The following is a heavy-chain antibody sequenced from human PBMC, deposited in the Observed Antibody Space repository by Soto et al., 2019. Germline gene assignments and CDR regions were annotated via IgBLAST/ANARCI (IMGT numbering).Heavy chain of an antibody. V-gene: IGHV3-33*01. CDR3: ARDRYGANSPFDY. J-gene: IGHJ4*02. D-gene: IGHD4-17*01. CDR1: GFTFSNYG. Sequence: QVQLVESGGGVVQPGRCLRLSCAPSGFTFSNYGMHWVRQAPGKGLEWVAVIWYDGNKKYYADSVKGRFTVSRDNSKNTLYLQMNSLRAEDTAVYYCARDRYGANSPFDYWGQGTLVTVSS. CDR2: IWYDGNKK.